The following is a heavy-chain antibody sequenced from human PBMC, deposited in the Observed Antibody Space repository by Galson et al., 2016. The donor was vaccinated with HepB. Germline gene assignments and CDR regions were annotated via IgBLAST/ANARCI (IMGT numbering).Heavy chain of an antibody. CDR3: VRGYDYDSGAFDI. CDR2: IYYSGSS. V-gene: IGHV4-61*08. D-gene: IGHD3-16*01. CDR1: GGSISSEDYY. J-gene: IGHJ3*02. Sequence: SETLSLTCSVSGGSISSEDYYWSWIRQFPGKGLEWIGGIYYSGSSNYTPSLKSRVTTSMDTSKKQIHLKLTSVTAADTAVYYCVRGYDYDSGAFDIWGQGTLVIVSS.